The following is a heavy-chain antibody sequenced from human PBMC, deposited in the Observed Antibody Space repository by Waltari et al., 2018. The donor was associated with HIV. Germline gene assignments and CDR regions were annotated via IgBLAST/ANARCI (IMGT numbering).Heavy chain of an antibody. CDR1: GFTFSSHW. Sequence: EVQLVESGGGLVQPGESLRLSCAASGFTFSSHWMSWVRQAPGKGLEGVANIKPDGSETYDVDSVKCRFTISRDNAKTSLYLQMNSLRAEDTAVYFCAREYFYESSGYYYRSTFDYWGQGTLVTVSS. V-gene: IGHV3-7*01. CDR3: AREYFYESSGYYYRSTFDY. D-gene: IGHD3-22*01. J-gene: IGHJ4*02. CDR2: IKPDGSET.